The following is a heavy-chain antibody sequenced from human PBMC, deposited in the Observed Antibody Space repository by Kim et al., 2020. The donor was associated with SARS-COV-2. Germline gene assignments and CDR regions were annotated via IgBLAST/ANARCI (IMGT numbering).Heavy chain of an antibody. CDR3: AEQLDRRFGWFDP. J-gene: IGHJ5*02. V-gene: IGHV4-39*01. Sequence: YNPSLMSRVPISVDTSKNQVSLKLSSVTAADTAVYYWAEQLDRRFGWFDPWGQGTLVTVSS. D-gene: IGHD6-13*01.